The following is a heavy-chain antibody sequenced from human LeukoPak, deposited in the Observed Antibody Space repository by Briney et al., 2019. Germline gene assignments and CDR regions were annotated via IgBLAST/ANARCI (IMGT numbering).Heavy chain of an antibody. CDR3: AREESRTFDY. CDR2: TYYRSNRVN. CDR1: GDTVSSNIVA. V-gene: IGHV6-1*01. Sequence: SHTLSLTCVISGDTVSSNIVAWNSIRQSPSRGLEWLGRTYYRSNRVNEYAASVKSRMSIDPDTSKNQFSLQLYSVTPEDTAVYYCAREESRTFDYWGQGTLVTVSS. J-gene: IGHJ4*02.